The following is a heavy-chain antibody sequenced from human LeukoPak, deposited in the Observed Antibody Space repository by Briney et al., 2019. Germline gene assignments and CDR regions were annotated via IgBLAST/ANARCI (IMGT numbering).Heavy chain of an antibody. J-gene: IGHJ3*02. D-gene: IGHD5-18*01. V-gene: IGHV4-4*07. CDR3: ATNGPAYSYGPWDDAFDI. CDR2: IYPSRST. CDR1: GDSISSYY. Sequence: SETLSLTCTVSGDSISSYYWSWIRQPAGKGLEWIGRIYPSRSTNYNPSLKSRVTMSVDTSENQFSLKLSSVTAADTAAYYCATNGPAYSYGPWDDAFDIWGQGTMVTVSS.